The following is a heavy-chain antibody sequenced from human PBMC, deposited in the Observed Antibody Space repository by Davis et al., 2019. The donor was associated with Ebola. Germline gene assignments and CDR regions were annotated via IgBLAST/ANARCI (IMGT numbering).Heavy chain of an antibody. CDR2: TSYSGST. Sequence: SETLSLTCTVSGVSVRECYWAWIRQPLGKGLEWIGYTSYSGSTKYQDSLKTRVTMSVDTSKNQFSLNLRSVTAADTAVYYCARGVIVLMVYAHFDYWGQGTLVTVSS. CDR3: ARGVIVLMVYAHFDY. D-gene: IGHD2-8*01. CDR1: GVSVRECY. V-gene: IGHV4-59*02. J-gene: IGHJ4*02.